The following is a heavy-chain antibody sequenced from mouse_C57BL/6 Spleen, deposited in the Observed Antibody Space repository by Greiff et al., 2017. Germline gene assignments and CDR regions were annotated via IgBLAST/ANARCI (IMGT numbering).Heavy chain of an antibody. J-gene: IGHJ3*01. V-gene: IGHV7-3*01. CDR3: AIFDCDRAWCAY. CDR1: GFTFTDYY. D-gene: IGHD2-4*01. CDR2: LRNKANGYTS. Sequence: EVQLVESGGGLVQPGGSLSLSCEASGFTFTDYYMSWVRQPPGKALEWLGFLRNKANGYTSESSASVTGRFTISRDNSQSILYLQIDALRAKDSATEDCAIFDCDRAWCAYWGQGTLVTVSA.